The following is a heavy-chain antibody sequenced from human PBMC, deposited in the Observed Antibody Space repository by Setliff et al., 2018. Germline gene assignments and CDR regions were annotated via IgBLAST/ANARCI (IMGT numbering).Heavy chain of an antibody. J-gene: IGHJ6*03. Sequence: SETLSLTCTVSGDSISSDYWNWIRQPPGKGLEWIGNIYYSGGTNYNPSLKSRVTISGDTSQNYFSLKLTSVTEADTAVYYCARGPPGYYYYMNVWGQGTTVTVSS. CDR1: GDSISSDY. CDR2: IYYSGGT. V-gene: IGHV4-59*01. CDR3: ARGPPGYYYYMNV.